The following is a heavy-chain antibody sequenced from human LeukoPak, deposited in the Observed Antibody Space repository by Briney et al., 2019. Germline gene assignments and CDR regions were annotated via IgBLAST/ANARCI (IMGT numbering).Heavy chain of an antibody. CDR3: AREKNHDTGSGHGY. CDR1: VFTFGDYL. D-gene: IGHD1-26*01. Sequence: GGSLRLSCTASVFTFGDYLMSRVRQAPGKGLERVGFIRSKVFGGTAEYGVSVKGRFTISRDDSKGIVYLQMNSLETEDTAVYYCAREKNHDTGSGHGYWGQGTLVTVSS. CDR2: IRSKVFGGTA. V-gene: IGHV3-49*04. J-gene: IGHJ4*02.